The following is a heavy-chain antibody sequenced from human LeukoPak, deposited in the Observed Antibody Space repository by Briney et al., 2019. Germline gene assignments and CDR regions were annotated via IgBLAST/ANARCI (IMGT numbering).Heavy chain of an antibody. J-gene: IGHJ5*02. CDR1: GYTFTSYD. D-gene: IGHD2-2*02. Sequence: EASVKVSCKASGYTFTSYDINWVRQATGQGLEWMGWMNPNSGNTGYAQKFQGRVTMTTDTSTSTAYMELRSLRSDDTAVYYCARDGVPAAISRTETWFDPWGQGTLVTVSS. CDR3: ARDGVPAAISRTETWFDP. V-gene: IGHV1-8*02. CDR2: MNPNSGNT.